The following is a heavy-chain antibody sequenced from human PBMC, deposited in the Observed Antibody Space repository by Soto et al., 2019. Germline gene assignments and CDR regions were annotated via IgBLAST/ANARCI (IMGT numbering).Heavy chain of an antibody. CDR2: IFFTVSA. CDR3: ARDGHGMDV. J-gene: IGHJ6*02. V-gene: IGHV4-61*01. Sequence: PSETLSLTCTVSGGSVSTGSYDWSWIRHPPGKGLEWIGKIFFTVSAHYNPSLRNRVTMSVDTSKDQFSLALTSVTAADTAVYYCARDGHGMDVWGQGTTVTVSS. CDR1: GGSVSTGSYD.